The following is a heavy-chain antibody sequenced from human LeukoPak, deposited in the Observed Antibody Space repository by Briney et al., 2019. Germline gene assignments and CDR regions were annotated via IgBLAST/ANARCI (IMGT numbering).Heavy chain of an antibody. J-gene: IGHJ4*02. Sequence: GGSLILSCAASGFTFSNAWMNWMGWVRQAPGKGLEWVGLTKIKTDDGTPDYAALVKGRFTISRDDSKNTVYLEMNSLETEDTAVYYCISGGGTADYWGQGTLVSVSS. V-gene: IGHV3-15*01. CDR1: GFTFSNAW. CDR2: TKIKTDDGTP. D-gene: IGHD1-1*01. CDR3: ISGGGTADY.